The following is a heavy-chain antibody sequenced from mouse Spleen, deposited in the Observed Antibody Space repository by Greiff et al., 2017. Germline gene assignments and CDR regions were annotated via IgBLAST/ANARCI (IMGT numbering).Heavy chain of an antibody. CDR3: ASGYKGDAMDY. CDR2: ISSGSSTI. V-gene: IGHV5-17*01. D-gene: IGHD1-3*01. J-gene: IGHJ4*01. Sequence: EVHLVESGGGLVKPGGSLKLSCAASGFTFSDYGMHWVRQAPEKGLEWVAYISSGSSTIYYADTVKGRFTISRDNAKNTLFLQMTSLRSEDTAMYYCASGYKGDAMDYWGQGTSVTVSS. CDR1: GFTFSDYG.